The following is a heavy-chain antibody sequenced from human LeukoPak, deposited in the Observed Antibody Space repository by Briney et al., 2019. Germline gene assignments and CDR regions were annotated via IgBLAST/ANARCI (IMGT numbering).Heavy chain of an antibody. V-gene: IGHV4-34*01. CDR1: GDTFSGYF. J-gene: IGHJ6*02. D-gene: IGHD3-10*01. Sequence: SETLSLTCGVYGDTFSGYFWSWIRQPPGKGLEWIGEINHTGSTNYNPSLRSRVTMTIDTPEKQFSLKLSSVTAADTAVYYCARGQTGYYYGSGRSYYYGMDVWGQGTTVTVSS. CDR2: INHTGST. CDR3: ARGQTGYYYGSGRSYYYGMDV.